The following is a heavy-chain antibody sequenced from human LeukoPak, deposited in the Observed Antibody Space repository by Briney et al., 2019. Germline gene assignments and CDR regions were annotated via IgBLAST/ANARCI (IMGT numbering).Heavy chain of an antibody. Sequence: PSETLSLTCTVSGGSLRSSNYYWGWIRQPPGKGLEWIGSIYYSGSTYYNPSLKSRVTISVDTSKNEFSLKLSSVTAADTAVYYCARRRWATPILFDYWGQGTLVTVSS. CDR3: ARRRWATPILFDY. CDR1: GGSLRSSNYY. D-gene: IGHD4-23*01. CDR2: IYYSGST. J-gene: IGHJ4*02. V-gene: IGHV4-39*01.